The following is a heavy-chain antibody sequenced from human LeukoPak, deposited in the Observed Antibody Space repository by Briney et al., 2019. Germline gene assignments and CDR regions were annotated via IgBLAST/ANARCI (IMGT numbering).Heavy chain of an antibody. CDR1: GGSISSSSYY. D-gene: IGHD5-18*01. V-gene: IGHV4-39*07. J-gene: IGHJ5*02. CDR3: ARNRGYSYGYGDCFDP. CDR2: VYYSGIT. Sequence: SEALSLTCSVSGGSISSSSYYWGWIRQPPGKGLEWIGSVYYSGITNYNPSLKSRVTISVDTSKNQFSLKLSPVTAADTAVYYCARNRGYSYGYGDCFDPWGQGTLVTVSS.